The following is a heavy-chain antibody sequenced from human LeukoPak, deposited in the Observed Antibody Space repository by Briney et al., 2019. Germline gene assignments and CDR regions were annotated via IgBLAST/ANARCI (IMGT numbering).Heavy chain of an antibody. V-gene: IGHV3-30-3*01. CDR3: ARDDGSSESYFDY. CDR1: GFTFSSYA. CDR2: ISYDGSNK. Sequence: GRSLRLSCAASGFTFSSYAMHWVRQAPGKGLEWVAVISYDGSNKYYADSVKGRFTISRDNSKNTLYLQMNSLRAEDTAVYYCARDDGSSESYFDYWGQGTLVTVSS. J-gene: IGHJ4*02. D-gene: IGHD3-22*01.